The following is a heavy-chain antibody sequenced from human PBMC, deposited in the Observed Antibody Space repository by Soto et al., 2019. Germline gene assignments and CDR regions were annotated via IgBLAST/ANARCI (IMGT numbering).Heavy chain of an antibody. CDR1: GFVFEVYW. Sequence: PGVTLSLSCVASGFVFEVYWMHWVRPVPGKGLEWVSRISDDGARTDYADSVRGRFTISRDNANNALYLQINALRGEDTAVYFCTRGPRPSSVGTGAGWGRGARVTVSS. D-gene: IGHD2-2*01. CDR3: TRGPRPSSVGTGAG. V-gene: IGHV3-74*01. CDR2: ISDDGART. J-gene: IGHJ4*02.